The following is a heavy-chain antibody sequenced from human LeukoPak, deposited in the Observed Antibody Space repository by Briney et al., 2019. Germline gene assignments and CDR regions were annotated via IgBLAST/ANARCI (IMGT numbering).Heavy chain of an antibody. CDR3: AKDRASYYDPVYYFDY. J-gene: IGHJ4*02. CDR1: GFTFSSYG. CDR2: IRYDGSNK. V-gene: IGHV3-30*02. Sequence: GGSLRLSCASSGFTFSSYGMHWVRQAPGKGLEWVAFIRYDGSNKYYADSAKGRFTISRDNSKNTLYLQMNSLRAEDTAVYYCAKDRASYYDPVYYFDYWGQGTLVTVSS. D-gene: IGHD1-26*01.